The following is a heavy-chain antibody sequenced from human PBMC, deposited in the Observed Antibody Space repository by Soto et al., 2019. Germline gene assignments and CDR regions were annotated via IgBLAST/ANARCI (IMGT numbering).Heavy chain of an antibody. CDR1: GGSIRSGRYY. V-gene: IGHV4-39*01. J-gene: IGHJ6*02. CDR2: IYYSGTI. Sequence: LSLTCTVSGGSIRSGRYYWVWIRQPPGKGLEWIGTIYYSGTIYYNPSLKSRVTISVDTSQNQFSLNMRSVTPADTAVYYCAGEYSTSPPVWGQGTTVTVSS. D-gene: IGHD6-6*01. CDR3: AGEYSTSPPV.